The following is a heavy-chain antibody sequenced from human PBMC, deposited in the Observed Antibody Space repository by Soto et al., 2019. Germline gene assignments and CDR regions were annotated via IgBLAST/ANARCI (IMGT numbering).Heavy chain of an antibody. J-gene: IGHJ3*02. D-gene: IGHD2-15*01. Sequence: EVQLLESGGGLVQPGGSLRLSCAASGFTFSSYAMSWVRQAPGKGLEWVSTISGGGDGTYYADSVKGRFTISRDNSRNPVYPQMNSLRAEDTAVDYCAKKVLGSITTYCSGGACHYGFDIWGQGTRFTVSS. CDR2: ISGGGDGT. CDR3: AKKVLGSITTYCSGGACHYGFDI. V-gene: IGHV3-23*01. CDR1: GFTFSSYA.